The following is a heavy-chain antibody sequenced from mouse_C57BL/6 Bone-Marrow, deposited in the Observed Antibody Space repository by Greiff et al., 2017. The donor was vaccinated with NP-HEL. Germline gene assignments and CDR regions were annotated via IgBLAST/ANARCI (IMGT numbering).Heavy chain of an antibody. D-gene: IGHD3-2*02. CDR1: GFNIKDYY. Sequence: VQLQQSGAELVRPGASVKLSCTASGFNIKDYYMHWVKQRPEQGLEWIGWIDPDNGDTEYTSKFQGKATITADTSSNTAYLQLSSLTSEDTAVYYCTTPDSSGLFAYWGQGTLVTVSA. V-gene: IGHV14-4*01. J-gene: IGHJ3*01. CDR3: TTPDSSGLFAY. CDR2: IDPDNGDT.